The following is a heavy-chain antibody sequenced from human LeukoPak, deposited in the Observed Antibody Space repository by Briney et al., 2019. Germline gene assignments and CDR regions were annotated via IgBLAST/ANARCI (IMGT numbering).Heavy chain of an antibody. CDR1: GGTFSRYA. D-gene: IGHD1-1*01. J-gene: IGHJ4*02. CDR2: IIPIFGTA. V-gene: IGHV1-69*05. Sequence: VASVKVSCKASGGTFSRYAISWVRQAPGQGLEWMGGIIPIFGTANYAQKFQGRVTITTDESTSTAYMELSSLRSEDTAVYYCARGKNWNYWEYWGPGTLVTVSS. CDR3: ARGKNWNYWEY.